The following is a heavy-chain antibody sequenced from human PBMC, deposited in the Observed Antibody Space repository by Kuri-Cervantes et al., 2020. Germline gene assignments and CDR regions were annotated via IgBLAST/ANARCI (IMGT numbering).Heavy chain of an antibody. V-gene: IGHV4-59*01. CDR2: IYYSGST. D-gene: IGHD3-22*01. J-gene: IGHJ6*03. CDR3: ARGYYYDSSGYYYGYYYYYTDV. CDR1: GGSISSYY. Sequence: GSLRLSCTVSGGSISSYYWSWIRQPPGKGLEWIGYIYYSGSTNYNPSLKSRVTISVDTSKNQFSLKLSSVTAADTAVYYCARGYYYDSSGYYYGYYYYYTDVWGKGTTVTVSS.